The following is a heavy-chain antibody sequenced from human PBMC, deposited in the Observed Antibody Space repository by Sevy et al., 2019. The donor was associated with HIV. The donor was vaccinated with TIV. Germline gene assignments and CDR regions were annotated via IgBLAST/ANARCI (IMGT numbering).Heavy chain of an antibody. J-gene: IGHJ4*02. CDR3: AREDYDSSGKGESFDY. CDR2: INHSGST. D-gene: IGHD3-22*01. CDR1: GGSFSGYY. Sequence: SETLSLTCAVYGGSFSGYYWSWIRQPPGKGLEWIGEINHSGSTNYNPSLKSLVTISVDTSKNQFSLKLSSVTAADTAVYYCAREDYDSSGKGESFDYWGQGTLVTVSS. V-gene: IGHV4-34*01.